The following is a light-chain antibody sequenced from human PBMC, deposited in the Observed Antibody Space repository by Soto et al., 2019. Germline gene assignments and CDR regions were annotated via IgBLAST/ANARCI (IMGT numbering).Light chain of an antibody. V-gene: IGKV1-9*01. J-gene: IGKJ4*01. CDR1: QGISSY. CDR3: QQLNSYPLT. Sequence: IQLTQSPSSLSASVGDRVTITCRASQGISSYLAWYQQKPGKAPKLLIYAASTLQSGVPSRFSGSGSGTDFTLTISSLQSGDFATYYCQQLNSYPLTFGGGTKVDI. CDR2: AAS.